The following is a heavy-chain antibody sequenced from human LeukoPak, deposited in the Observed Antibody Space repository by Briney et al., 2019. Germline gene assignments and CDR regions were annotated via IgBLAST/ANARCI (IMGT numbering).Heavy chain of an antibody. Sequence: ASVKVSCKASGYTFRNYPISWVRQAPGQGLEWLGWINTYNGNTNYAQNLQDRVTMTTDTSTSTAYMELRSLRSDDTAVYYCARDRYSSGWYDYWGQGTLVTVSS. J-gene: IGHJ4*02. CDR1: GYTFRNYP. V-gene: IGHV1-18*01. CDR3: ARDRYSSGWYDY. CDR2: INTYNGNT. D-gene: IGHD6-19*01.